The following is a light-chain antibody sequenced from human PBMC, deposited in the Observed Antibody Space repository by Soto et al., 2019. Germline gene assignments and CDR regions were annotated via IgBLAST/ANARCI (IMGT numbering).Light chain of an antibody. CDR1: SSDVGGYNY. V-gene: IGLV2-14*01. CDR2: EVS. CDR3: TSYTSSSTLDV. Sequence: ALTDPASVSGSPGHSITISFTGTSSDVGGYNYVSWYQQHPGKAPKLMIYEVSNRPLGVSNRFSGSKSGNTASLTISGLQAEDEADYYCTSYTSSSTLDVFGTGTKVTVL. J-gene: IGLJ1*01.